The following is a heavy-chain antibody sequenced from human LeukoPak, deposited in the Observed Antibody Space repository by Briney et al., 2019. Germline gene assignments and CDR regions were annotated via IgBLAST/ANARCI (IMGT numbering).Heavy chain of an antibody. V-gene: IGHV4-34*01. Sequence: SETLSLTCAVYGGSFSGYYWSWIRQPPGKGLEWIGEINHSGSTNYNPSLKSRVTISVDTSKNQFSLKLSSVTAADTAVYYCARGRTQSSGYYLRNNWFDPWGQGTLVTVSS. J-gene: IGHJ5*02. CDR1: GGSFSGYY. CDR3: ARGRTQSSGYYLRNNWFDP. D-gene: IGHD3-22*01. CDR2: INHSGST.